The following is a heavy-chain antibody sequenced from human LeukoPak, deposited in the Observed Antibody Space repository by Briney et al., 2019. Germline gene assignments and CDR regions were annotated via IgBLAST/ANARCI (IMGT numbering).Heavy chain of an antibody. J-gene: IGHJ3*02. CDR1: GFSFSSYA. CDR3: AKDISGRYYGGAFDI. V-gene: IGHV3-23*01. Sequence: GGSLRLSCAASGFSFSSYAMSWVRQAPGKGLEWVSAISGSGGSTYYADSVKGRFTISRDNSKNTLYLQMNSLRAEDTAVYYCAKDISGRYYGGAFDIWGQGTMVTVSS. CDR2: ISGSGGST. D-gene: IGHD1-26*01.